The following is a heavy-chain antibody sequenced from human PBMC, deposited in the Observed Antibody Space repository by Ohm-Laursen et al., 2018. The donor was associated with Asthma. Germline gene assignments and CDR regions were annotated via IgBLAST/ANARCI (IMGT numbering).Heavy chain of an antibody. V-gene: IGHV3-23*01. Sequence: SLRLSCAASGFTFSSYAMSWVRQAPGKGLEWVSAISGSGGSTYYADSVKGRFTISRDNSKNTLYLQMNSLRAEDTAVYYCAKDRSVLVVYATEDYWGQGTLVTVSS. CDR2: ISGSGGST. CDR3: AKDRSVLVVYATEDY. J-gene: IGHJ4*02. D-gene: IGHD2-8*02. CDR1: GFTFSSYA.